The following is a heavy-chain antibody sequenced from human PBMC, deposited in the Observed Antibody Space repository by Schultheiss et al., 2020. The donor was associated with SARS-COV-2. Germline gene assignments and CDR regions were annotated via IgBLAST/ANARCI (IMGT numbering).Heavy chain of an antibody. CDR2: IYTSGST. Sequence: SETLSLTCTVSGYSISSGYYWGWIRQPAGKGLEWIGRIYTSGSTNYNPSLKSRVTISVDTSKNQFSLKLSSVTAADTAVYYCARERSIGWFDPWGQGTLVTVSS. V-gene: IGHV4-61*02. J-gene: IGHJ5*02. D-gene: IGHD6-25*01. CDR3: ARERSIGWFDP. CDR1: GYSISSGYY.